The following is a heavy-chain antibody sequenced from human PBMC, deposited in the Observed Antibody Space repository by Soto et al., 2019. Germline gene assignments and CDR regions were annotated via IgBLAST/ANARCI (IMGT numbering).Heavy chain of an antibody. V-gene: IGHV4-59*01. CDR3: ARGRERLVLYGMDV. CDR1: GGSISSYY. J-gene: IGHJ6*02. CDR2: IYYSGST. Sequence: QVQLQESGPGLVKPSETLSLTCTVSGGSISSYYWSWIRQPPGKGLEWIGYIYYSGSTNYNPSLKSRVTISVDTSKNQFSLKLSSVTAADTAVYYCARGRERLVLYGMDVWGQGTTVTVSS. D-gene: IGHD6-6*01.